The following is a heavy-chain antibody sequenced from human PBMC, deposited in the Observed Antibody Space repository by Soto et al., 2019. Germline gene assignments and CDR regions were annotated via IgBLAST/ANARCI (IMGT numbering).Heavy chain of an antibody. J-gene: IGHJ5*02. V-gene: IGHV4-39*07. CDR2: IYYSGST. CDR3: ARDRQQLVPNWFDP. Sequence: SETLSLTCTVSGGSISSSSYYWGWIRQPPGKGLEWIGRIYYSGSTYYNPSLKSRVTISVDTSKNQISLKLSSVTAADTAVYYCARDRQQLVPNWFDPWGKGTLVTVSS. D-gene: IGHD6-13*01. CDR1: GGSISSSSYY.